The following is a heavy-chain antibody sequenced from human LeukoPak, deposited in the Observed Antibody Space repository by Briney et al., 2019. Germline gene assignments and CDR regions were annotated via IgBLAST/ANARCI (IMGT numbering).Heavy chain of an antibody. CDR3: ARDYPSDYYDILTGSGDY. V-gene: IGHV1-18*01. J-gene: IGHJ4*02. CDR2: ISAYNGNT. Sequence: ASVKVSCKASGGTFSSHAISWVRQAPGQGLEWMGWISAYNGNTNYAQKLQGRVTMTTDTSTSTAYMELRSLRSDDTAVYYCARDYPSDYYDILTGSGDYWGQGTLVTVSS. CDR1: GGTFSSHA. D-gene: IGHD3-9*01.